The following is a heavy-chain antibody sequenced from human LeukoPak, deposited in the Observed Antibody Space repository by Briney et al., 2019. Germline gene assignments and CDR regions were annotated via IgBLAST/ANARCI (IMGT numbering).Heavy chain of an antibody. Sequence: GRSLRLSCAASGFTFSSYGMHWVRQAPGKGLEWVAVIWDDGSNKYYADSVKGRFTISRDNSKNTLYLQMNSLRAEDTAVYYCAKQTITMVRGVVGEGLDYWGQGTLVTVSS. V-gene: IGHV3-33*06. CDR2: IWDDGSNK. CDR3: AKQTITMVRGVVGEGLDY. J-gene: IGHJ4*02. CDR1: GFTFSSYG. D-gene: IGHD3-10*01.